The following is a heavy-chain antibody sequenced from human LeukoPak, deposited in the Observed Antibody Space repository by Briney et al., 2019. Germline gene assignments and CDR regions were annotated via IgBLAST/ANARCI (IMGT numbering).Heavy chain of an antibody. CDR3: AREDGYCSGGNCYSYFDS. V-gene: IGHV3-7*01. D-gene: IGHD2-15*01. CDR1: GFTFSHFW. J-gene: IGHJ4*02. CDR2: IKKTGSET. Sequence: GGSLRLSCAASGFTFSHFWMSWVRQAPGKGLEWVAYIKKTGSETYYVDSVKGRLTITRDNTRNSLFLQMYSLRAEDTAVYFCAREDGYCSGGNCYSYFDSWGQGTLVTVSS.